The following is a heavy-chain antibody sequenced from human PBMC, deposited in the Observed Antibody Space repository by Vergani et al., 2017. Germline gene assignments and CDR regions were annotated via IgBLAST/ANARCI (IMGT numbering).Heavy chain of an antibody. V-gene: IGHV3-66*03. CDR1: GFTVSSNY. CDR2: SGSGGST. J-gene: IGHJ4*02. D-gene: IGHD3-10*01. CDR3: AREGTDYYGSGSRHYFDY. Sequence: EVQLVESGGGLIQPGGSLRLSCAASGFTVSSNYMSWVRQAPGKGLEWVSAISGSGGSTYYADSVKGRFTISRDNSKNTLYLQMNSLRAEDTAVYYCAREGTDYYGSGSRHYFDYWGQGTLVTVSS.